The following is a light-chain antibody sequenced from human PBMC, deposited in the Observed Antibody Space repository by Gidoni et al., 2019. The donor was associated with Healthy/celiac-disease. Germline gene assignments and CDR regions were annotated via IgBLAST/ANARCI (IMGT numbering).Light chain of an antibody. CDR3: QQSYSTLRT. CDR1: QSISSY. V-gene: IGKV1-39*01. J-gene: IGKJ1*01. Sequence: DIQMTQSPSSLSASVGDRVTITCRASQSISSYLNWYQQKPGKASKLLIYAASSLQSGVPSRFSGSGSGTDFTLTISSLQLEDFATYYCQQSYSTLRTFGQGTKVEIK. CDR2: AAS.